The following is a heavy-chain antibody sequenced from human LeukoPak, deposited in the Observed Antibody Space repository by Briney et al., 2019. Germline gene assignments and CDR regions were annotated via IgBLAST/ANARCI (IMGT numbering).Heavy chain of an antibody. J-gene: IGHJ4*02. Sequence: GGSLRLSCAASGFTFDDYGMGWVRQAPGKGLEWVSGINWNGGSTGYADSVKGRFTISRDNSKNTLYLQMNSLRAEDTAVYYCAKDPGRGFDYWGQGTLVTVSS. CDR3: AKDPGRGFDY. V-gene: IGHV3-20*04. D-gene: IGHD3-10*01. CDR1: GFTFDDYG. CDR2: INWNGGST.